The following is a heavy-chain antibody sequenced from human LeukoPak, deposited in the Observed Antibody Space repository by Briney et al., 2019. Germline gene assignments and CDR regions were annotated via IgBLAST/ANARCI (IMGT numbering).Heavy chain of an antibody. CDR3: VRGVATTGGYYYMDV. D-gene: IGHD5-12*01. J-gene: IGHJ6*03. V-gene: IGHV3-48*03. Sequence: GGSLRLSCAASGFTFSSYEMNWVRQAPGKGLEWVSYISSSGSTIYYADSVKGRFTISRDNAKNSLYLQMNSLRAEDTAVYYCVRGVATTGGYYYMDVWGKGTTVTISS. CDR2: ISSSGSTI. CDR1: GFTFSSYE.